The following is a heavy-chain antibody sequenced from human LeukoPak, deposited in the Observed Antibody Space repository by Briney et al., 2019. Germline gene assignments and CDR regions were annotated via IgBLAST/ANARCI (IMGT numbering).Heavy chain of an antibody. CDR2: IKSKTDGGTT. V-gene: IGHV3-15*01. D-gene: IGHD5-18*01. CDR3: TTGVTAMVPYGYYYGMDV. J-gene: IGHJ6*02. CDR1: GFTFSNAW. Sequence: GGSLRLSCAASGFTFSNAWMNWVRQAPGKGLEWVGRIKSKTDGGTTDYAAPVKGRFTISRDDSKNTLYLQMNSLKTEDTAVYYCTTGVTAMVPYGYYYGMDVWGQGTTVTVSS.